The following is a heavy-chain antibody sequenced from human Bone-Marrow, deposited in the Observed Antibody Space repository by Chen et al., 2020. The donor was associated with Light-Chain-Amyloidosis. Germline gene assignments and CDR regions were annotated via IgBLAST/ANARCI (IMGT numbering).Heavy chain of an antibody. CDR2: IIPIFGTT. CDR3: LLTGIVGATAAFDI. Sequence: QVQLVQSGAEVKKPGSSVKVACKASGGTFSSYAISWVRQAPGQGLEWMGGIIPIFGTTNYAQKFQGRVMITADESTSTAYMELSSLRSEDTAVYYCLLTGIVGATAAFDIWGQGTMVTVSS. J-gene: IGHJ3*02. D-gene: IGHD1-26*01. CDR1: GGTFSSYA. V-gene: IGHV1-69*01.